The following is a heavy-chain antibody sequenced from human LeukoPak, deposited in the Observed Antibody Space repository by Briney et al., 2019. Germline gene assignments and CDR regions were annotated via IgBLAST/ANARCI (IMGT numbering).Heavy chain of an antibody. Sequence: GGSLRVSCAASGFTLSRYSMNWVRQAPGKGLEWVSSIISSSSDIYYADPVKGRFTISRDNAKNSLYLQMNSLRVEDTAVYYCARDLYGDYAYDYCGQETLVTVSS. D-gene: IGHD4-17*01. CDR2: IISSSSDI. J-gene: IGHJ4*02. CDR3: ARDLYGDYAYDY. CDR1: GFTLSRYS. V-gene: IGHV3-21*01.